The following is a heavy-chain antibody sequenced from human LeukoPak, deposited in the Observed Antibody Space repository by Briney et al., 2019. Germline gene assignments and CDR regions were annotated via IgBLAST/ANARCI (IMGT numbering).Heavy chain of an antibody. D-gene: IGHD6-19*01. CDR3: ARELAVGGTWFDP. J-gene: IGHJ5*02. CDR2: IKSDGSTT. CDR1: GFTLSSYW. V-gene: IGHV3-74*01. Sequence: GGSLRLSCAASGFTLSSYWMHWVRQAPGKGLVWVSRIKSDGSTTNYADSVKGRFTISRDNAKNTLYLQMNSLRAEDTAVYYCARELAVGGTWFDPWGQGTLVTVS.